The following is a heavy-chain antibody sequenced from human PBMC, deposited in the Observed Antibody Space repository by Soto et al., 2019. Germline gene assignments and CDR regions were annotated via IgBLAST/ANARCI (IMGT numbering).Heavy chain of an antibody. V-gene: IGHV4-39*01. CDR2: IYYDGNT. CDR3: ARSSITPRLFMYPFDY. Sequence: PSLTCTFSGGSITSSSHYWGWIRQPPGKGLECIGNIYYDGNTYYNPSLKSRVTISLDTSKNQFSLRLNSVTAADTAVYYCARSSITPRLFMYPFDYWGQGTLVTVSS. CDR1: GGSITSSSHY. D-gene: IGHD6-6*01. J-gene: IGHJ4*02.